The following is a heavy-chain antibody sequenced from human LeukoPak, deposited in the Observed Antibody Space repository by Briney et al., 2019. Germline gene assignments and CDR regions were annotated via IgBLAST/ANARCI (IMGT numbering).Heavy chain of an antibody. CDR2: ISGSGGST. V-gene: IGHV3-23*01. D-gene: IGHD3-10*01. Sequence: GGSLRLSCAASGFTFSSYAMSWVRQAPGKGLEWVSDISGSGGSTYYADSVKGRFTISRDNYKNTLYLQMNSLRAEDTAVYYCAKSYGSGSYYALDYWGPGTLVTVSS. CDR1: GFTFSSYA. CDR3: AKSYGSGSYYALDY. J-gene: IGHJ4*02.